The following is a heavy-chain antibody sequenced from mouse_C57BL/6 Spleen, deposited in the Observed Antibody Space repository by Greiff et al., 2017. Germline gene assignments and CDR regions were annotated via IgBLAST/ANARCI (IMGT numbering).Heavy chain of an antibody. CDR1: GFNIKDYY. CDR2: IDPEDGET. D-gene: IGHD1-1*01. Sequence: DVHLVESGAELVKPGASVKLSCTASGFNIKDYYMHWVKQRTEQGLEWIGRIDPEDGETKYAPKFQGKATITADTSSNTAYLQLSSLTSEDTAVYYCASPTTVVAKDWYFDVWGTGTTVTVSS. V-gene: IGHV14-2*01. J-gene: IGHJ1*03. CDR3: ASPTTVVAKDWYFDV.